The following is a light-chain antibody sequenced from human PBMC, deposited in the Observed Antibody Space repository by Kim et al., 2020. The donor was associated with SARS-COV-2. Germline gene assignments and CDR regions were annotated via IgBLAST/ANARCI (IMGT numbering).Light chain of an antibody. CDR2: EDN. CDR1: SGSIASNY. Sequence: NFMLTQPHSVSESPGKTVTISCTRSSGSIASNYVQWYQQRPGSAPTTVIYEDNQRPSGVPDRFSGSIDSSSNSASLTISGLKTEDEADYYCQSYDSNKDVFGTWTKVTVL. CDR3: QSYDSNKDV. V-gene: IGLV6-57*04. J-gene: IGLJ1*01.